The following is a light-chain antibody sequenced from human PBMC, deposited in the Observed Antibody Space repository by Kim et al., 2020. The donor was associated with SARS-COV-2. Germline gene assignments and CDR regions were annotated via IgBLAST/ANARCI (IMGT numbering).Light chain of an antibody. CDR2: GNN. CDR3: QSYDSSLSGWV. Sequence: QSVLTQPPSVSGAPGQRVTISCTGSSSNIGAGYDVHWYQQLPGTAPKLLIYGNNKRPSGVPDRFSGSKSGTSASLAITGLQAEDEADYYCQSYDSSLSGWVFGGGTQLTVL. J-gene: IGLJ3*02. CDR1: SSNIGAGYD. V-gene: IGLV1-40*01.